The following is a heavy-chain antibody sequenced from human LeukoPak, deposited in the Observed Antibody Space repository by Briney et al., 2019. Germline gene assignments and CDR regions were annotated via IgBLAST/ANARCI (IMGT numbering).Heavy chain of an antibody. CDR2: IYYSGST. V-gene: IGHV4-59*08. D-gene: IGHD2-15*01. Sequence: SETLSLTCTVSGGSISNYYWSWIRQPPGKGLECIGYIYYSGSTNYNPSLKSRATISVDTSKSQFSLKLSSVTAADTAVYYCARHYCSGGSCYGLGAYWGQGTLVTVSS. CDR1: GGSISNYY. CDR3: ARHYCSGGSCYGLGAY. J-gene: IGHJ4*02.